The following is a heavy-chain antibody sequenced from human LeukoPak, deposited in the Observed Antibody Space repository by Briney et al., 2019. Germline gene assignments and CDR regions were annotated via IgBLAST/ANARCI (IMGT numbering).Heavy chain of an antibody. CDR2: ISSDGNSK. V-gene: IGHV3-30*09. J-gene: IGHJ4*02. Sequence: GGSLRLSCAASGFSFSSYSIHWVRQAPGKGLEWVAVISSDGNSKNFALSVKGRFAISRDNSKNTLYLQMNSLRAEDTAVYYCARGLYCNSVSCYSGDYWGQGTLVTVSS. CDR3: ARGLYCNSVSCYSGDY. CDR1: GFSFSSYS. D-gene: IGHD2-2*01.